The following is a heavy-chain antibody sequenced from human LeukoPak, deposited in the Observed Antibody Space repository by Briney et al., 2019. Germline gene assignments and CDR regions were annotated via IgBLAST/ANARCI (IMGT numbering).Heavy chain of an antibody. Sequence: PSETLSLTCTVSGGSVSSYFWSWIRQPAGKGLEWIGRVHASGGINYNPSLRSRVTMSIDTSKNEFSLKLSSVIAADTAVYFCARGSMGGSGSYYKDHYYGMDVWGQGTTVIVSS. CDR2: VHASGGI. J-gene: IGHJ6*02. CDR1: GGSVSSYF. D-gene: IGHD3-10*01. CDR3: ARGSMGGSGSYYKDHYYGMDV. V-gene: IGHV4-4*07.